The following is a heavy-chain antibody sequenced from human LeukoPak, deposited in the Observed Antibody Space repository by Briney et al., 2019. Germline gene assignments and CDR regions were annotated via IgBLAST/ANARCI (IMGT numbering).Heavy chain of an antibody. CDR1: GDSVSSNSAA. J-gene: IGHJ6*02. D-gene: IGHD4/OR15-4a*01. V-gene: IGHV6-1*01. CDR3: AREGANHYYYYYGMDV. Sequence: SQTLSLTCAISGDSVSSNSAAWNWIRQSPSRGLEWLGRTYYWSKWYNDYAVSAKSRITINPDTSKNQFSLQLNSVTPEDTAVYYCAREGANHYYYYYGMDVWGQGTLVTVSS. CDR2: TYYWSKWYN.